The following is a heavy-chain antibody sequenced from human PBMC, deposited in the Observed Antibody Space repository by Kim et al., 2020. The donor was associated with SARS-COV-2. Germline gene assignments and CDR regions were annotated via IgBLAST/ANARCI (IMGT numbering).Heavy chain of an antibody. CDR3: ARREAVRGPIIPYDY. V-gene: IGHV3-11*06. CDR2: ISSSSTYT. J-gene: IGHJ4*02. D-gene: IGHD3-10*01. CDR1: GFTFGDYY. Sequence: GGSLRLSCEGSGFTFGDYYMSWIRQAPGKGLECVSYISSSSTYTNYADSVKGRFTISRDNAKNSLYLQMNSLRPEDTAVYYCARREAVRGPIIPYDYWGQGTLVTVSS.